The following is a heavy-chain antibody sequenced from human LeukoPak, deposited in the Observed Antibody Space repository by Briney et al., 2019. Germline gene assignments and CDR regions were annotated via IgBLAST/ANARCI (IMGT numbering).Heavy chain of an antibody. CDR3: ARGRIAVAGRGFDY. Sequence: ASVKVSCKASGYTFTSYGISWVRQATGQGLEWMGWMNPNSGNTGYAQKFQGRVTMTRNTSISTAYMELSSLRSEDTAVYYCARGRIAVAGRGFDYWGQGTLVTVSS. J-gene: IGHJ4*02. CDR2: MNPNSGNT. CDR1: GYTFTSYG. V-gene: IGHV1-8*02. D-gene: IGHD6-19*01.